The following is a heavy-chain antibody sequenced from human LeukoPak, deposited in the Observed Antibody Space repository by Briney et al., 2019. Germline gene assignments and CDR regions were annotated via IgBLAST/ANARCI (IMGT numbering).Heavy chain of an antibody. CDR2: IIPIFGTA. CDR3: ARGYSYGPEGHYGMNV. CDR1: GGTFSSYA. V-gene: IGHV1-69*01. D-gene: IGHD5-18*01. J-gene: IGHJ6*04. Sequence: SVKVSCKASGGTFSSYAISWVRQAPEQGLEWMGGIIPIFGTANYAQKFQGRVTITADESTSTAYMELSSLRSEDTAVYYCARGYSYGPEGHYGMNVWGKGTTVTVSS.